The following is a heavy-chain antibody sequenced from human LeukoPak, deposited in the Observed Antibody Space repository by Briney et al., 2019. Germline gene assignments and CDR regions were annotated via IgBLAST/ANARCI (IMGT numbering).Heavy chain of an antibody. Sequence: PGGSLRLSCSASGFTFSNYRMSWVRQAPGKGLEWVASIHQHGNEKYFVDSVRGRFTISRDNAKNSLYLQMSSLRAEDTAVYYCPTLNGPLFEYWGQGTLVTVSS. CDR3: PTLNGPLFEY. CDR1: GFTFSNYR. J-gene: IGHJ4*02. D-gene: IGHD2-8*01. CDR2: IHQHGNEK. V-gene: IGHV3-7*01.